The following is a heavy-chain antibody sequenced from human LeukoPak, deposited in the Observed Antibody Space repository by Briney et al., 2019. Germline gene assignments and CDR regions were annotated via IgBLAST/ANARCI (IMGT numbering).Heavy chain of an antibody. Sequence: SQTLSLTCTVSGGSISSGSYYWSWIRQPAGKGLEWIGSIYYSGSTYYNPSLKSRVTISVDTSKNQFSLKLSSVTAADTAVYYCASHPSVVPAAILPDYWGQGTLVTVSS. V-gene: IGHV4-39*07. CDR3: ASHPSVVPAAILPDY. CDR2: IYYSGST. CDR1: GGSISSGSYY. D-gene: IGHD2-2*01. J-gene: IGHJ4*02.